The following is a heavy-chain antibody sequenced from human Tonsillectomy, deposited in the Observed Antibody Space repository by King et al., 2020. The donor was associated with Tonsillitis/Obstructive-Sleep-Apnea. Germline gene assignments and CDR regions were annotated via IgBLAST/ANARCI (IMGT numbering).Heavy chain of an antibody. J-gene: IGHJ4*02. CDR2: ISSSNDDT. V-gene: IGHV1-18*01. CDR3: ARDSLSHDYDSRAYHTFDL. D-gene: IGHD3-22*01. CDR1: GYTFTTYG. Sequence: VQLVESGAEVKKPGASVKVSCKASGYTFTTYGISWVRQAPGQGLEWMGWISSSNDDTNYAQKLQDRVTMSTGTSTSTAYMELSNLRSDDTAVYYCARDSLSHDYDSRAYHTFDLGRQGTLVTVS.